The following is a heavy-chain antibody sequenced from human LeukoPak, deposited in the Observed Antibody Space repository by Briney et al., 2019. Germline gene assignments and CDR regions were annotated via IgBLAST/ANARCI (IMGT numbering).Heavy chain of an antibody. J-gene: IGHJ4*02. CDR1: GASISSTPYY. CDR3: AREGSMSSWYNAEFDY. Sequence: SETLSLTCAVSGASISSTPYYWGWIRQPPGKGLEWIGNIYYTGSTYYNASLQSRVTISIDKSKNQFSLKLSSVTAADTAVYYCAREGSMSSWYNAEFDYWGQGTLVTVSS. V-gene: IGHV4-39*07. CDR2: IYYTGST. D-gene: IGHD6-13*01.